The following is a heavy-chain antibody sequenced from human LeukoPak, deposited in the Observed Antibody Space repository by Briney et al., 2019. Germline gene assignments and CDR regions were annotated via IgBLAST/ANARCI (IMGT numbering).Heavy chain of an antibody. CDR3: ARDPSDLDAFDI. D-gene: IGHD2-21*02. Sequence: GGCLRLSCAASGCTFSSYGMHWVRPAPGKGLEGGAVIWYDGSNKYYADSVKGRFTISRDNSKNTLYLQMNSLRAEDTAVYYCARDPSDLDAFDIWGQGTMVTVSS. V-gene: IGHV3-33*01. CDR2: IWYDGSNK. J-gene: IGHJ3*02. CDR1: GCTFSSYG.